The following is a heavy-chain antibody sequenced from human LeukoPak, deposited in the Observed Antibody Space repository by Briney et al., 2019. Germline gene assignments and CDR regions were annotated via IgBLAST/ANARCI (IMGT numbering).Heavy chain of an antibody. CDR2: SSGYNSNT. CDR3: ARDCSSTNCYRHFDY. V-gene: IGHV1-18*04. CDR1: GYTFTSYG. J-gene: IGHJ4*02. D-gene: IGHD2-2*01. Sequence: ASVKVSCKASGYTFTSYGISWVRQAPGQGLEWMGWSSGYNSNTNYAQKLQGRVTMTTDTSTRTAYMELRSLRSDDTAVYYCARDCSSTNCYRHFDYWGQGTLVTVSS.